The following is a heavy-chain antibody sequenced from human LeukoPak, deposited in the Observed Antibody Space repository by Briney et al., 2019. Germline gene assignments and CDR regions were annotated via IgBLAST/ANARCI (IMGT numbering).Heavy chain of an antibody. Sequence: GSLSLSCAAPRFSFNSYSVSWGRQAPGKGLEWVSYISYSSITTYYADSVKGRFTISRDNAKNSLYLQMNSLRAEDTAVYYCARASSSWYYFDYWGQGALVTVSS. J-gene: IGHJ4*02. V-gene: IGHV3-48*04. CDR1: RFSFNSYS. CDR2: ISYSSITT. CDR3: ARASSSWYYFDY. D-gene: IGHD6-13*01.